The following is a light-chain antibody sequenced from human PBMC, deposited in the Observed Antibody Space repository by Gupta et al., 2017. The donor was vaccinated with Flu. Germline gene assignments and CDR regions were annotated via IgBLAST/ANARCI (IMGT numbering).Light chain of an antibody. J-gene: IGLJ2*01. CDR1: STDIGSYDY. V-gene: IGLV2-14*01. CDR3: SSFTSRSSLV. CDR2: EVT. Sequence: QSALTQPASVSGSPGQSITISCIGTSTDIGSYDYVSWYQQHPGKAPKLMIYEVTNRPSGVSNRFSGSKSGNTASLTISGLQAEDEADYYCSSFTSRSSLVFGGGTRLTVL.